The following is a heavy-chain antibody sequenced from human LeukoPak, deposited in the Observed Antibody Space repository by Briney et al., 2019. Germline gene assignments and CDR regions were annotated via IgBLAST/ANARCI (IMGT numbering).Heavy chain of an antibody. CDR1: GGSFSGYY. V-gene: IGHV4-34*01. D-gene: IGHD4-17*01. CDR3: ASSYGDYADLDY. CDR2: INHSGST. Sequence: SETLSLTCAVYGGSFSGYYWSWIRQPPGKGLEWIGEINHSGSTNYNPSLKSRVTISVDRSKNQFPLKLSSVTAADTAVYYCASSYGDYADLDYWGQGTLVTVSS. J-gene: IGHJ4*02.